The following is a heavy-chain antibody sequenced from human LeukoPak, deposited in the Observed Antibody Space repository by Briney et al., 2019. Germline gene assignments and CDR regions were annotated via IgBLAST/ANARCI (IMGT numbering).Heavy chain of an antibody. D-gene: IGHD2-15*01. CDR2: IEEDGSEK. CDR1: GYTFSRYW. CDR3: ARQKAVVVVAATPDEDYGDYVDYYYYMDV. J-gene: IGHJ6*03. Sequence: GGSLRLSCAASGYTFSRYWMSWVRQAPGKGLEWVANIEEDGSEKYYVDSVKGRLTISRDNAKNSLSLQIKSLRAEDTAVYYCARQKAVVVVAATPDEDYGDYVDYYYYMDVWGKGTTVTVSS. V-gene: IGHV3-7*01.